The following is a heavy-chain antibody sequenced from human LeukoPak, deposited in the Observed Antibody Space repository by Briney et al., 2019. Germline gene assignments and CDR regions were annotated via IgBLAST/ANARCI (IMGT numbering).Heavy chain of an antibody. V-gene: IGHV4-34*01. Sequence: SETLSLTCAVYGGSFSGYYWSWIRQPPGKGLEWIGEINHSGSTNYNPSLKSRVTISVDTSKNQFSLKLSSVTAADTAVYYCARDMRYSSTSCKDDYWGQGTLVTVSS. CDR2: INHSGST. CDR1: GGSFSGYY. CDR3: ARDMRYSSTSCKDDY. J-gene: IGHJ4*02. D-gene: IGHD2-2*01.